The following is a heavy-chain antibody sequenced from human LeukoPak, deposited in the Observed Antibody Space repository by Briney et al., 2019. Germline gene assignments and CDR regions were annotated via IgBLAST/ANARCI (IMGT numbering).Heavy chain of an antibody. CDR2: IYHSGST. J-gene: IGHJ5*02. D-gene: IGHD3-3*01. CDR3: ARESSFLLLFAGTGWFDP. CDR1: GYSISSGYY. Sequence: NSSETLSLTCTVSGYSISSGYYWGWIRQPPGKGLEWIGSIYHSGSTYYNPSLKSRVTISVDTSKNQFSLKLSSVTAADTAVYYCARESSFLLLFAGTGWFDPWGQGTLVTVSS. V-gene: IGHV4-38-2*02.